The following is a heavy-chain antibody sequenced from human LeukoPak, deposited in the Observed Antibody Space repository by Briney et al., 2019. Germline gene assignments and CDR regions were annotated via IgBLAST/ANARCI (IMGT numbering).Heavy chain of an antibody. CDR1: GLTFAGYD. D-gene: IGHD2-2*01. J-gene: IGHJ4*02. Sequence: GGSLRLSCAASGLTFAGYDMSWVRQAPGRGLEWVSTISASGDNTYYAGSVKGRFTISRDNSKNTLYLQMDSLIAEDTAVYYCAKRFCSATRCFHFDYWGQGTLVTVSS. CDR3: AKRFCSATRCFHFDY. CDR2: ISASGDNT. V-gene: IGHV3-23*01.